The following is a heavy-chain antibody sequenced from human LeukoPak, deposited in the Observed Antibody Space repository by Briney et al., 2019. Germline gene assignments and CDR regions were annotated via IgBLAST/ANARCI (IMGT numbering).Heavy chain of an antibody. Sequence: SVKVSCKASGGTFSSYAISWVRQAPGQGLEWMGRIIPILGTANYAQKFQGRVTITADESTSTAYMELSSLRSEDTAVYYCARAPRRYYYDSSGYSRAFDIWGQGTMVTVSS. J-gene: IGHJ3*02. CDR3: ARAPRRYYYDSSGYSRAFDI. V-gene: IGHV1-69*11. CDR1: GGTFSSYA. D-gene: IGHD3-22*01. CDR2: IIPILGTA.